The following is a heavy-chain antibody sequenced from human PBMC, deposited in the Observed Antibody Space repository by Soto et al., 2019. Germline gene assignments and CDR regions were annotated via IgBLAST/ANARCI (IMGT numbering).Heavy chain of an antibody. V-gene: IGHV4-61*05. Sequence: PSETLSLTCTVSGGSISSSSYYWGWIRQPPGKGLEWIGYIYYSGSTNYNPSLKSRVTISVDTSKNQFSLKLSSVTAADTAVYYCARGDILTGYYPFDPWGQGTLVTVSS. J-gene: IGHJ5*02. CDR1: GGSISSSSYY. D-gene: IGHD3-9*01. CDR3: ARGDILTGYYPFDP. CDR2: IYYSGST.